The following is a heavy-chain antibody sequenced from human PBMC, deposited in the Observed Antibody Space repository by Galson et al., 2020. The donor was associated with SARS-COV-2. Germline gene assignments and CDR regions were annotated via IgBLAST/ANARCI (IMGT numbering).Heavy chain of an antibody. CDR1: GGSIKSRSYY. D-gene: IGHD3-3*01. CDR2: VLSTGST. CDR3: ARRGDTVAWFY. J-gene: IGHJ4*02. Sequence: SETLSLTCSVYGGSIKSRSYYWGWIRPPPGKGLEWIASVLSTGSTASNPSLKSRVTISVDTSKKQLYLRVTSVTAADAAVYYCARRGDTVAWFYWGQGALVTVSS. V-gene: IGHV4-39*01.